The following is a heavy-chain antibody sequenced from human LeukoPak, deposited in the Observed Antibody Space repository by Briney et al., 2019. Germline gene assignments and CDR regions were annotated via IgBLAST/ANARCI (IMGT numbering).Heavy chain of an antibody. V-gene: IGHV4-59*01. CDR3: ARVRYYGSGSYGLDY. CDR2: IYYSGST. J-gene: IGHJ4*02. D-gene: IGHD3-10*01. CDR1: GGSISSYY. Sequence: SETLSLTCTVSGGSISSYYWSWIRQPPGKGLEWIGYIYYSGSTNYNPSLKSRVTISVDTSKNQFSLKLSSVTAADTAVYYCARVRYYGSGSYGLDYWGQGTLVTVSS.